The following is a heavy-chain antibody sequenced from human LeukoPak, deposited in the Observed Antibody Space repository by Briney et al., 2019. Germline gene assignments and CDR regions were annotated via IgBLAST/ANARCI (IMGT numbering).Heavy chain of an antibody. CDR2: ICYDGTT. Sequence: RPGGSLILSCAASGFTFSSAWMHWVRHGPGTGLVGVSRICYDGTTTYADSAKGRFTISRDNAKNTLYLQMNSLRAEDTAVYYCVRDRVGPDYWGQGTLVTVAS. CDR1: GFTFSSAW. V-gene: IGHV3-74*03. D-gene: IGHD1-26*01. CDR3: VRDRVGPDY. J-gene: IGHJ4*02.